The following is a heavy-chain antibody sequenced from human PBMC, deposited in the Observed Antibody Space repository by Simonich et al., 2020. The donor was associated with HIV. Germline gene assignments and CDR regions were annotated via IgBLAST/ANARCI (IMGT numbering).Heavy chain of an antibody. Sequence: QVRLQQLGAGLLKPSKTLSLTCAVYGGSFSGYYWSGIRQPPGKGLEWYGEINHSGTTNYNPSLKRRVTISRYTSKNQFARELSSVTAADTAIYYCARVIFVTSAGFDYWGQGTLVTVSS. CDR1: GGSFSGYY. CDR3: ARVIFVTSAGFDY. CDR2: INHSGTT. D-gene: IGHD3-3*01. V-gene: IGHV4-34*01. J-gene: IGHJ4*02.